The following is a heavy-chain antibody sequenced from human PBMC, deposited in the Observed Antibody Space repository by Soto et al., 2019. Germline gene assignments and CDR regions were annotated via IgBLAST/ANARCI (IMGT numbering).Heavy chain of an antibody. V-gene: IGHV4-31*03. Sequence: SETLSLTCTVSGHSMSNTDYFWAWIRQHPGNDLQWIGDICYSGNTYYNPSLKSRVTISVDTSKNQFSLKLSSVTAADTAVYYCAREPLDWGQGTLVTVSS. J-gene: IGHJ4*02. CDR1: GHSMSNTDYF. CDR3: AREPLD. CDR2: ICYSGNT.